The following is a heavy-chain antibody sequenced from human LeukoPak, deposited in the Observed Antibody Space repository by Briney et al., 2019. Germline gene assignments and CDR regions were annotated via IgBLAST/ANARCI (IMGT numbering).Heavy chain of an antibody. CDR2: IYYSGST. CDR1: GGSISSSNYY. Sequence: PSETLSLTCTVSGGSISSSNYYWGWIRQPPGKGLEWIGNIYYSGSTYYNPSLKSRVTISIDTSKNQFSLKLSSVTAADTAVYYCARVYYSNSYDYWYFDLWGRGTLVTVSS. V-gene: IGHV4-39*07. D-gene: IGHD6-13*01. CDR3: ARVYYSNSYDYWYFDL. J-gene: IGHJ2*01.